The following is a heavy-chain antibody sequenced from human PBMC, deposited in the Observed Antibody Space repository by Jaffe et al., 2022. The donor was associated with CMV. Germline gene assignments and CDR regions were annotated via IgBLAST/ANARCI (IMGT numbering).Heavy chain of an antibody. CDR3: ARGGGTNYSSSWYWVPYWYFDL. CDR1: GGSFSGYY. Sequence: QVQLQQWGAGLLKPSETLSLTCAVYGGSFSGYYWSWIRQPPGKGLEWIGEINHSGSTNYNPSLKSRVTISVDTSKNQFSLKLSSVTAADTAVYYCARGGGTNYSSSWYWVPYWYFDLWGRGTLVTVSS. CDR2: INHSGST. V-gene: IGHV4-34*01. D-gene: IGHD6-13*01. J-gene: IGHJ2*01.